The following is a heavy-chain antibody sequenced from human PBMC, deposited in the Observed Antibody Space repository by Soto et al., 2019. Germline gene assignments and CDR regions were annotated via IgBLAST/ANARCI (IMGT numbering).Heavy chain of an antibody. CDR3: ARDGEDKAAAAMVY. V-gene: IGHV1-3*01. J-gene: IGHJ4*02. Sequence: QVQLVQSGAEVKKPGASVRVSCKASGYTITCCAMHWVRQAPGQRPEWMGWFNAGDGDTKYSQNFQGRFTISRDTSASTVYRELSSMSPEDTAVYYCARDGEDKAAAAMVYWGQGTLVTVSS. CDR2: FNAGDGDT. D-gene: IGHD6-13*01. CDR1: GYTITCCA.